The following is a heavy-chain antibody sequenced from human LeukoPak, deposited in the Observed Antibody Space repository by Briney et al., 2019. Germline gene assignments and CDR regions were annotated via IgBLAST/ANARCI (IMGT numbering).Heavy chain of an antibody. CDR2: INPSGGST. CDR1: GYTFTSYY. J-gene: IGHJ4*02. Sequence: ASVKVSCKASGYTFTSYYMHWVRQAPGQGLEWMGIINPSGGSTSYAQKFQGRVTMTRDTSTSTVYMELSSMRSEDTAVYYCARDLFSITMVRGVIDYWGQGTLVTVSS. D-gene: IGHD3-10*01. V-gene: IGHV1-46*01. CDR3: ARDLFSITMVRGVIDY.